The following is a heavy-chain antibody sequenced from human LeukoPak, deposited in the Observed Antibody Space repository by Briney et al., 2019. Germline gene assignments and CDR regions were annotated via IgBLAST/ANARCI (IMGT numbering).Heavy chain of an antibody. CDR3: AREGYDSSGYSRGDAFDI. CDR2: ISSSGSTI. D-gene: IGHD3-22*01. J-gene: IGHJ3*02. Sequence: PGGSLRLSCAASGFTFSSCEMNWVRRAPGKGQEWVSYISSSGSTIYYADSVKGRFTISRDNAKNSLYLQMNSLRAEDTAVYYCAREGYDSSGYSRGDAFDIWGQGTMVTVSS. V-gene: IGHV3-48*03. CDR1: GFTFSSCE.